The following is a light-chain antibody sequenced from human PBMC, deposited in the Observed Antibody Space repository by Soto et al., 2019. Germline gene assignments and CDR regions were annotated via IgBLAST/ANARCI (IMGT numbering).Light chain of an antibody. V-gene: IGKV1-12*02. CDR1: QDIASW. Sequence: DLQMTQSPSSVSASVGDRVTITCRASQDIASWLAWYQQKPGKAPKLLIHSASSLQTGVPSRFSGRGSGTDFTLTVSSLQPEDFATYFCQQANSFPWTFGQGTKVEIK. CDR3: QQANSFPWT. J-gene: IGKJ1*01. CDR2: SAS.